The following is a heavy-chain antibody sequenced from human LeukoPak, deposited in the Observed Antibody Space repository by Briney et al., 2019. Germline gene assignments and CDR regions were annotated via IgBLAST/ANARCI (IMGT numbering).Heavy chain of an antibody. Sequence: GGSLRLSCAASGFTFDDYAMHWVRQAPGKGLEWVSGISWNSGSIGYADSVKGRFTISRDNAKNSLYLQMNSLRAEDTALYYCAKEQLDSSSLFDYWGQGTLVTVSS. V-gene: IGHV3-9*01. D-gene: IGHD6-19*01. CDR3: AKEQLDSSSLFDY. J-gene: IGHJ4*02. CDR1: GFTFDDYA. CDR2: ISWNSGSI.